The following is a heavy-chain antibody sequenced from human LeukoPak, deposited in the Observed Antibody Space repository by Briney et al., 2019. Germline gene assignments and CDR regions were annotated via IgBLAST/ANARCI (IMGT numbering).Heavy chain of an antibody. D-gene: IGHD2-21*02. J-gene: IGHJ4*02. CDR3: ARVSEVTLDY. Sequence: PGGSLRLSCAASGFTFSSYSMNWVRQAPGKGLVWVSSISSSSSYIYYADSVKGRFTISRDNAKNSLYLQMNSLRAEDTAVYYCARVSEVTLDYWGQGTLVTVSS. CDR1: GFTFSSYS. CDR2: ISSSSSYI. V-gene: IGHV3-21*01.